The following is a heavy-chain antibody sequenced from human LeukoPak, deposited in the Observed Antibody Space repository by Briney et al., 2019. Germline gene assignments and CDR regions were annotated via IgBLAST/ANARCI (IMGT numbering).Heavy chain of an antibody. CDR1: GYSFTSYY. Sequence: ASVQVSCKTSGYSFTSYYIHWVRQAPGQGLEWMGIINPCGGDTTYAQKFQGRLTMASDTSTSTVYTELSSLRSEDTAMYCCARSSAYYKEADIWGQGTMVTV. V-gene: IGHV1-46*01. D-gene: IGHD1-26*01. J-gene: IGHJ3*02. CDR3: ARSSAYYKEADI. CDR2: INPCGGDT.